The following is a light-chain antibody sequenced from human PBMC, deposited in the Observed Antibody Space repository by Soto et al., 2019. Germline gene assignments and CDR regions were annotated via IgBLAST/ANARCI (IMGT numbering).Light chain of an antibody. V-gene: IGKV1-13*02. Sequence: AIQLTQSPSSLSASVGDRVTITCRAGQGISTTLAWYQQKPGKPPKLLIYDASSLQSGVPSRFSGSGSGTVFSLTISSLQPEDFATYYCQQFNSYPITFGQGTRLEIK. CDR1: QGISTT. J-gene: IGKJ5*01. CDR2: DAS. CDR3: QQFNSYPIT.